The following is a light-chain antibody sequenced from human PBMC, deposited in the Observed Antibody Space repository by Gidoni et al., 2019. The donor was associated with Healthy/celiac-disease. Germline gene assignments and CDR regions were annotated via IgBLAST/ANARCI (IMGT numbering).Light chain of an antibody. CDR2: WAS. V-gene: IGKV4-1*01. CDR3: EQYYSTPLT. Sequence: IVLTQSSDSLAVSLGERATIKRKSSQSVLYSSNNKNYLAWYQQKPGQPPKLLIYWASTRESGVPDRVSGSGSGTDFTLAISSLQAEDVTVYYCEQYYSTPLTFGGGTKVEIK. J-gene: IGKJ4*01. CDR1: QSVLYSSNNKNY.